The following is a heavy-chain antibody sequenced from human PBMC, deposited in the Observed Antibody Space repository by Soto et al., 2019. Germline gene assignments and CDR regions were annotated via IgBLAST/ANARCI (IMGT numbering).Heavy chain of an antibody. CDR2: ISWNSGDI. Sequence: EVQLVESGGGSVQPGRSLRLSCAASGFSFDDYGMHWVRQGLGKGPEWVSGISWNSGDIYYADSVKGRFTISRDNAKRSLYLQMNSLRTEDTALYYCAKDNDLDRDGPFDYWGQGILVTVSS. CDR3: AKDNDLDRDGPFDY. J-gene: IGHJ4*02. D-gene: IGHD2-2*03. V-gene: IGHV3-9*01. CDR1: GFSFDDYG.